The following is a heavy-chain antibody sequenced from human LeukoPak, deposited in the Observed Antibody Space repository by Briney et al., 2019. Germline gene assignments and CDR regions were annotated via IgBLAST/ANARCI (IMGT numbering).Heavy chain of an antibody. V-gene: IGHV3-11*01. CDR2: ISSSGSTI. CDR1: GFTFSDYY. Sequence: GGSLRLSCAASGFTFSDYYMSWIRQAPGKGLEWVSYISSSGSTIYYADSVKGRFTISRDNSKNTLYLQMNSLRAEDTAVYYCAKKVDGGFERNWFDPWGQGTLVTVSS. CDR3: AKKVDGGFERNWFDP. J-gene: IGHJ5*02. D-gene: IGHD3-9*01.